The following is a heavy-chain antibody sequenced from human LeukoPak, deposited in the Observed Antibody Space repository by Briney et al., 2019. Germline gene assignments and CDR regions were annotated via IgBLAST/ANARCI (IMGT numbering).Heavy chain of an antibody. CDR3: AGHHPRNTVDF. J-gene: IGHJ4*02. V-gene: IGHV4-59*08. CDR2: ISDIGSI. Sequence: SETVSLMCTVCGGPMCIYYWSGLRHPPGKGVEGIAYISDIGSINYNTSLKSRVTISLDTSKNQFSLKLSSVTAADTAVYYCAGHHPRNTVDFWGQGTLVTVSS. CDR1: GGPMCIYY. D-gene: IGHD2/OR15-2a*01.